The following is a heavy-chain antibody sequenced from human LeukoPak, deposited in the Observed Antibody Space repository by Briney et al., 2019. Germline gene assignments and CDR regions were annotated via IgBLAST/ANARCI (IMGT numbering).Heavy chain of an antibody. CDR1: GFTFSSYW. Sequence: QPGGSLRLSCAASGFTFSSYWMHWVRQAPGKGLVWVSRINSDGSSTSYADSVKGRFTISRDNSKNTLYLQMNSLRAEDTAVYYCARESYGDLYYFDYWGQGTLVTVSS. V-gene: IGHV3-74*01. CDR3: ARESYGDLYYFDY. J-gene: IGHJ4*02. D-gene: IGHD4-17*01. CDR2: INSDGSST.